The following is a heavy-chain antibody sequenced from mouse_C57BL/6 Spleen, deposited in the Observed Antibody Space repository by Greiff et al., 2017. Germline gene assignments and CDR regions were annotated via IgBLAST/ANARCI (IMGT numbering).Heavy chain of an antibody. V-gene: IGHV1-64*01. J-gene: IGHJ2*01. CDR3: ARREGYAREEYYFDY. Sequence: QVQLQQPGAELVKPGASVKLSCKASGYTFTSYWMHWVKQRPGQGLEWIGMIHPNSGSTNYNEKFKSKATLTVDKSSSTAYMQLSSLTSEDSAVYYCARREGYAREEYYFDYWGQGTTLTVAS. CDR1: GYTFTSYW. D-gene: IGHD2-14*01. CDR2: IHPNSGST.